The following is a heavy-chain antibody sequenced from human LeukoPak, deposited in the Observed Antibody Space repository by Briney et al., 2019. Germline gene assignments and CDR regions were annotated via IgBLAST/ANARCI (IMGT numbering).Heavy chain of an antibody. CDR1: GGSIRSYY. D-gene: IGHD3-22*01. Sequence: PSETLSLTCTVSGGSIRSYYWSWIRQPPGKGLEWIGYIYYSGSTNYNPSLKSRVTISVDTSKNQFSLKLSSVTAADTAVYYCARADSSGYYVGYWGQGTLVTVSS. CDR2: IYYSGST. CDR3: ARADSSGYYVGY. J-gene: IGHJ4*02. V-gene: IGHV4-59*01.